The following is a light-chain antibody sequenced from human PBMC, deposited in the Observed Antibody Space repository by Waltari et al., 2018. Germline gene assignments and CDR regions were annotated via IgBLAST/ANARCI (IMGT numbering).Light chain of an antibody. CDR3: QEFNNWPPWT. CDR1: QNIVTN. J-gene: IGKJ1*01. V-gene: IGKV3-15*01. CDR2: AGS. Sequence: ERVMTQSPAILSVSPGERVTLSCRTSQNIVTNLAWYQQKAGQPPRLLIYAGSTRASGTPVRFSGSGSRTEFTLTISSLQSEDAAVYYCQEFNNWPPWTFGQGTKVEI.